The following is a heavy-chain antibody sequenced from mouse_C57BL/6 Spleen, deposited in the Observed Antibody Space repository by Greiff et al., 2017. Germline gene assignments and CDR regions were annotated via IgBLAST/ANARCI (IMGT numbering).Heavy chain of an antibody. CDR2: INPSSGYT. J-gene: IGHJ2*01. V-gene: IGHV1-4*01. CDR1: GYTFTSYT. CDR3: ARSRDYFDY. Sequence: QVHVKQSGAELARPGASVKMSCKASGYTFTSYTMHWVKQRPGQGLEWIGYINPSSGYTKYNQKFKDKATLTADKSSSTAYMQLSSLTSEDSAVYYCARSRDYFDYWGQGTTLTVSS.